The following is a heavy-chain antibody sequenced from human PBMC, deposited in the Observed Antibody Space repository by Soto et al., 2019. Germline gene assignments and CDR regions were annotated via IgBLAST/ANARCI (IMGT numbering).Heavy chain of an antibody. CDR2: NIPILGET. V-gene: IGHV1-69*08. D-gene: IGHD3-16*01. J-gene: IGHJ6*02. CDR3: ARGLGGRMDD. CDR1: GTIFSSYT. Sequence: QVQLVQSGAEVKKPGSSVRVSCKASGTIFSSYTISWVRQAPGQGLEWMGRNIPILGETNSAQKFQGRVTLTADKSTNTAYMELNSLRLEDTALYYCARGLGGRMDDWGQGTTVTVSS.